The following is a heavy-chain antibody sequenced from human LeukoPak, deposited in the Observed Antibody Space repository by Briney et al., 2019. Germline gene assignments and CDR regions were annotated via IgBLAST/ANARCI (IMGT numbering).Heavy chain of an antibody. CDR1: GGSISSYY. CDR3: ARVRTLNTADAFDI. J-gene: IGHJ3*02. D-gene: IGHD5-18*01. V-gene: IGHV4-59*01. Sequence: KPSETLSLTCTVSGGSISSYYWSWIRQPPGKGLEWIGYIYYSGSTNYNPSLKSRVTISVDTSKNQFSLKLSSVTAADTAVYYCARVRTLNTADAFDIWGQGTMVTVSS. CDR2: IYYSGST.